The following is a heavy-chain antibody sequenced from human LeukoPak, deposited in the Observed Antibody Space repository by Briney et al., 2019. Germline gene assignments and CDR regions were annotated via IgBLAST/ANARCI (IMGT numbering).Heavy chain of an antibody. CDR2: IYSGGST. J-gene: IGHJ4*02. V-gene: IGHV3-66*01. Sequence: PRGSLRLSSAASVFALSDNYISWVRQAPGRGLEWGSVIYSGGSTYYADAAKGRFTISRDNSKNTIYLQMNSLRVEDTAVYYCARASSDSWYGDYWGQGTLVTVSS. D-gene: IGHD6-13*01. CDR3: ARASSDSWYGDY. CDR1: VFALSDNY.